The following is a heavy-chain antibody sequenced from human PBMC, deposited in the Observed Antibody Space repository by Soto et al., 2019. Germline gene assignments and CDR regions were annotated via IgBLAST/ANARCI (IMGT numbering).Heavy chain of an antibody. D-gene: IGHD3-3*01. J-gene: IGHJ4*02. Sequence: SETLSLTCTVSGGSISSGDYYWSWIRQPPGKGLEWIGYIYYSGSTYYNPSLKSRVTISVDTSKNQFSLKLSSVTAADTAVYYCARDGLRFLEWSSYWGQGTLVTVSS. CDR1: GGSISSGDYY. CDR2: IYYSGST. CDR3: ARDGLRFLEWSSY. V-gene: IGHV4-30-4*01.